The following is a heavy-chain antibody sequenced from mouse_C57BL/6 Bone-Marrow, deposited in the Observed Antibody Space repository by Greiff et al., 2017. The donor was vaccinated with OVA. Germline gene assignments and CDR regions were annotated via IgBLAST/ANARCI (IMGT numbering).Heavy chain of an antibody. J-gene: IGHJ4*01. V-gene: IGHV1-82*01. CDR1: GYAFSSSW. CDR3: ARLRRVYYYAMDY. CDR2: IYPGDGDT. Sequence: VQLQQSGPELVKPGASVKISSKASGYAFSSSWMNWVKQRPGKGLEWIGRIYPGDGDTNYNGKFKGKATLTADKSSSTAYMQLSSLTSEDSAVYFCARLRRVYYYAMDYWGQGTSVTVSS. D-gene: IGHD2-12*01.